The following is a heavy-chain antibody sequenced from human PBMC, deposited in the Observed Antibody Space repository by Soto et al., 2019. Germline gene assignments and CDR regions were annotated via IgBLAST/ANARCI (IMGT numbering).Heavy chain of an antibody. Sequence: QVQLVQSGAEVKKPGSSVKVSCKASGGTFSSYAISWVRRAPGQGLEWMGGIIPTSGTANYAQKFQGRVTITADESTSTAYMELSSLRSEDTAVYYCARSQGSSTSLEIYYYYYYGMDVWGQGTTVTVSS. D-gene: IGHD2-2*01. CDR2: IIPTSGTA. CDR3: ARSQGSSTSLEIYYYYYYGMDV. CDR1: GGTFSSYA. J-gene: IGHJ6*02. V-gene: IGHV1-69*01.